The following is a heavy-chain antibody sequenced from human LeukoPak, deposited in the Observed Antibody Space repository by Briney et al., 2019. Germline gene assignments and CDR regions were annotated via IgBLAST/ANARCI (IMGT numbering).Heavy chain of an antibody. Sequence: GGSLRLSCAASGFTFSTCSMNWVRQAPGKGLEWVSSISSSSSYIYYADSVKGRFTISRDNAKNSLYLQMNSLRAEDTAVYYCARCTATSSTSCYAVDYWGQGTLVTVSS. J-gene: IGHJ4*02. CDR1: GFTFSTCS. CDR3: ARCTATSSTSCYAVDY. D-gene: IGHD2-2*01. CDR2: ISSSSSYI. V-gene: IGHV3-21*01.